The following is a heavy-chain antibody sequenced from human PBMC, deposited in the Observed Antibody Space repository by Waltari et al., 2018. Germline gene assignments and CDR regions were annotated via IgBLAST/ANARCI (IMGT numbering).Heavy chain of an antibody. Sequence: EVQLVESGGGLVQPGRSLRLSCAASGFTFDHYAMPWVRQAPGKGLEWVSGISWNSGSIGHADSVKGRFTISRDNAKNSLYLQMNSLRAEDTALYYCAKDMGGSGGIDYWGQGTLVTVSS. CDR2: ISWNSGSI. CDR3: AKDMGGSGGIDY. D-gene: IGHD3-10*01. J-gene: IGHJ4*02. CDR1: GFTFDHYA. V-gene: IGHV3-9*01.